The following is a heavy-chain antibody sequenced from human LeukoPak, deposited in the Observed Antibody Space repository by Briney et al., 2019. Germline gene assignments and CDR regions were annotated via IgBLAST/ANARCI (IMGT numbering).Heavy chain of an antibody. V-gene: IGHV1-46*01. CDR3: ACGGRVQYSTSCSDY. CDR1: GYTFTTYH. CDR2: INPSGGST. J-gene: IGHJ4*02. Sequence: GASVKVSCKASGYTFTTYHMHCVRQAPGQGLEWMGTINPSGGSTTYAQKFQGRVTMTRETSTSTVYMEVNSLRSEDTAMYYCACGGRVQYSTSCSDYQGQGTLVTVSS. D-gene: IGHD1-26*01.